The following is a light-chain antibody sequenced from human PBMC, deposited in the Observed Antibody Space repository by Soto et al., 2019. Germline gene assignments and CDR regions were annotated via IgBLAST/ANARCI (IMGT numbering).Light chain of an antibody. V-gene: IGKV1-12*01. Sequence: DLQMTQSPSSVSASVGDRVTITCRASQNIGTWLAWYQQKPGQVPKYLIYGASSLHSGVPSRFSGSGSGTYFTLTISSLQPEDFATYFCQQANHFPLTFGGGTRVEIK. J-gene: IGKJ4*01. CDR2: GAS. CDR1: QNIGTW. CDR3: QQANHFPLT.